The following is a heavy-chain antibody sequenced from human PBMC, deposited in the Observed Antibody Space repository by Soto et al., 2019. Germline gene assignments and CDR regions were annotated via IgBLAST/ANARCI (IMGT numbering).Heavy chain of an antibody. CDR3: AASCVGCGGFNYYGMDV. V-gene: IGHV4-31*03. D-gene: IGHD2-21*01. J-gene: IGHJ6*02. CDR2: IYYSGST. CDR1: GGHISSGGYY. Sequence: QVQLQESGPGLVKPSQTLSLTCTVYGGHISSGGYYWSWIRQHPGKGLEWIGYIYYSGSTYYNPSLKSRVTISVDPSKNQFSLKLSSVTAADTAVYYCAASCVGCGGFNYYGMDVWCQGTTVTVSS.